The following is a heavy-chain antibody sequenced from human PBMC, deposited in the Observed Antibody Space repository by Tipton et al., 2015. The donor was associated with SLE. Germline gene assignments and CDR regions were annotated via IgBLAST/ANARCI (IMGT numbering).Heavy chain of an antibody. Sequence: QLVQSGAEVKKPGASVKVSCKVSGYTLTELSMHWVRQAPGQGLEWMGWISAYNGNTNYAQKLQGRVTMTTDTSTSTAYMELRSLRSDDTAVYYCARDPGYSSGWYLDYWGQGTLVTVSS. CDR1: GYTLTELS. D-gene: IGHD6-19*01. CDR3: ARDPGYSSGWYLDY. CDR2: ISAYNGNT. J-gene: IGHJ4*02. V-gene: IGHV1-18*01.